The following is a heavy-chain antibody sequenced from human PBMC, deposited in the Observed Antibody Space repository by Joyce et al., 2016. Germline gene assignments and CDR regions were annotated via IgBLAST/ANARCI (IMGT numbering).Heavy chain of an antibody. CDR3: ARDIGDCRGSRGYSDYIDY. Sequence: QVQVVESGGGVVQPGRSLRLSCAASGFYFSTSGMHWVRQAPGKGLEWGAIIGVDGSNINYGGCVKGRFTISRDKSKNTVFLQMNSLGAEDTDVSCCARDIGDCRGSRGYSDYIDYWGQGTLVTVSS. J-gene: IGHJ4*02. V-gene: IGHV3-33*01. CDR2: IGVDGSNI. D-gene: IGHD2-15*01. CDR1: GFYFSTSG.